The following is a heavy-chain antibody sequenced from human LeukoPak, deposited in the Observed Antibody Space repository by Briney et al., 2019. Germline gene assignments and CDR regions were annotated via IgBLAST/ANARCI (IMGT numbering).Heavy chain of an antibody. CDR1: GGTFSSYA. J-gene: IGHJ6*02. D-gene: IGHD6-13*01. CDR2: IIPILDIA. CDR3: ARGSIAAAHMDV. V-gene: IGHV1-69*04. Sequence: ASVKVSCKASGGTFSSYAISWVRQAPGQGLEWMGRIIPILDIANYAQKFQGRVTMTRNTSISTAYMELSSLRSEDTAVYYCARGSIAAAHMDVWGQGTTVTVSS.